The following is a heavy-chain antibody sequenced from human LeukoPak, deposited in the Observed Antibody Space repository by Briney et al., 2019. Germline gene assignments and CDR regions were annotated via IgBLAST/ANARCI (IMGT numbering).Heavy chain of an antibody. J-gene: IGHJ4*02. D-gene: IGHD6-13*01. V-gene: IGHV3-66*01. Sequence: GGSLRLSCAASGFTFSSYAMHWVRQAPGKGLEWVSVIYSGGSTYYADSVKGRFTISRDSSKNTLYLQMNSLRAEDTAVYYCARDPGIAAVWGQGTLVTVSS. CDR1: GFTFSSYA. CDR3: ARDPGIAAV. CDR2: IYSGGST.